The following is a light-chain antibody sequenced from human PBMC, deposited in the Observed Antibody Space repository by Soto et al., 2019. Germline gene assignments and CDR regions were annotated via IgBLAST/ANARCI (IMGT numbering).Light chain of an antibody. CDR2: DAS. V-gene: IGKV1-33*01. Sequence: DLQMTQSPSSLSASVGDRVTITCQASHDIKDFLNWFQEKPGKAPKLLTYDASNLQTGVPSRFSGSGSGTHFTFTISSLQPEDIATYYCQRYDSLPPTFGQGTRLDIK. CDR1: HDIKDF. J-gene: IGKJ5*01. CDR3: QRYDSLPPT.